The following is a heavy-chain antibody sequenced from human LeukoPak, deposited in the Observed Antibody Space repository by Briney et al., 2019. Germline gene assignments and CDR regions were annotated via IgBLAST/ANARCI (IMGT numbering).Heavy chain of an antibody. CDR3: VREGGYDPFEN. Sequence: GGSLRLSCAASGVTFSYYWMHWVRQAPGKGLVWVSRIDSDGSSRSYAGSVKGRFTISRDNAKNTLYLQMNGLRAEDTAVYYCVREGGYDPFENWGQGTLVTVSS. CDR1: GVTFSYYW. CDR2: IDSDGSSR. J-gene: IGHJ4*02. V-gene: IGHV3-74*01. D-gene: IGHD5-12*01.